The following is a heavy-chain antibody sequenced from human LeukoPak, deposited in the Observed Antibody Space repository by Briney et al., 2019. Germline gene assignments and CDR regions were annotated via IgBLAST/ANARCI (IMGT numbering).Heavy chain of an antibody. V-gene: IGHV4-34*01. CDR2: INHSGST. D-gene: IGHD6-6*01. Sequence: SETLSLTCAVYSGSFSGYYWSWIRQPPGKGLEWIGEINHSGSTNYNPSLKSRVTISVDTSKNQFSLKLSSVTAADTAVYYCARGGVPKLKASYSSSSRRLDYWGQGTLVTVSS. CDR1: SGSFSGYY. CDR3: ARGGVPKLKASYSSSSRRLDY. J-gene: IGHJ4*02.